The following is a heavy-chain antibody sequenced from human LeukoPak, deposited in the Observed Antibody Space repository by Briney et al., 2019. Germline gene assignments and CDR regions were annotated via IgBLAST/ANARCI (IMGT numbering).Heavy chain of an antibody. CDR2: IYYSGST. CDR1: GGSISSYY. CDR3: ARDHYSGYVGY. D-gene: IGHD5-12*01. J-gene: IGHJ4*02. Sequence: PSETLSLTCTVSGGSISSYYWSWIRQPPGKGLEWIGYIYYSGSTNYNPSLKSRVTISVDTSKNQFSLKLSSVTAADTAVYYCARDHYSGYVGYWGQGTLVTVSS. V-gene: IGHV4-59*01.